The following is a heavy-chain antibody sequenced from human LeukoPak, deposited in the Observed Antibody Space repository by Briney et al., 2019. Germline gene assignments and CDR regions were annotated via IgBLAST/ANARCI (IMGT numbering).Heavy chain of an antibody. Sequence: GGSLRLSCAASGFTFSIYAMNWVRQAPGKGLEWVSTIDGSGGSTFYADSVKGRFTISRDNSKNTLYLQMNNMRTEDTAVYYCAREALEWSPPDIWGQGTTVTVSS. CDR1: GFTFSIYA. V-gene: IGHV3-23*01. CDR3: AREALEWSPPDI. D-gene: IGHD3-3*01. J-gene: IGHJ3*02. CDR2: IDGSGGST.